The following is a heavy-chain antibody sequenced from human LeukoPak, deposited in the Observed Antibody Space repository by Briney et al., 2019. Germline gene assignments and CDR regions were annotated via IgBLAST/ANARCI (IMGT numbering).Heavy chain of an antibody. CDR3: ARDVAVAGNGDFDY. Sequence: SETLSLTCAVYGGSFSGYYWSWIRQPPGKGLEWIGGINHSRTTNYNPSLKSRVTISVDTSKNQFSLKLSSVTAADTAVYYCARDVAVAGNGDFDYWGQGTLVIVSS. J-gene: IGHJ4*02. D-gene: IGHD6-19*01. CDR1: GGSFSGYY. V-gene: IGHV4-34*01. CDR2: INHSRTT.